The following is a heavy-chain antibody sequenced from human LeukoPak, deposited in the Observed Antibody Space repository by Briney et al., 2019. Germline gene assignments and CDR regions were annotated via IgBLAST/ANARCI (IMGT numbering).Heavy chain of an antibody. CDR2: IKQDGSEK. V-gene: IGHV3-7*01. J-gene: IGHJ4*02. CDR3: ARAQGYSSGWAYFDY. CDR1: GFTFSSYW. D-gene: IGHD6-19*01. Sequence: GGSLRLSCAASGFTFSSYWMSWVRQAPGKGLEWVANIKQDGSEKYYVDSVKGRFTISRDNAKNSLYLQTNSLRAGDTAAYYCARAQGYSSGWAYFDYWGQGTLVTVSS.